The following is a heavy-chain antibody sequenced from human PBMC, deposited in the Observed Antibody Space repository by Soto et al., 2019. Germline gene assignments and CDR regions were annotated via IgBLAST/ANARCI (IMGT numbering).Heavy chain of an antibody. D-gene: IGHD2-8*02. Sequence: PSETLSLTCAVYGLSFSGYYWSWIRQPSGKGLEWIGEINHSGSTNYNPSLKSRVTISVDTSRSQFSLTLRSVTAPDTAVYYCARQGQPLLVKNWFDPWGQGTLVTVSS. CDR2: INHSGST. J-gene: IGHJ5*02. V-gene: IGHV4-34*01. CDR1: GLSFSGYY. CDR3: ARQGQPLLVKNWFDP.